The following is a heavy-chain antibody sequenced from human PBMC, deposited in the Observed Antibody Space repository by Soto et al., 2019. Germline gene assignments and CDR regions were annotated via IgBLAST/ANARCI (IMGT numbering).Heavy chain of an antibody. J-gene: IGHJ4*02. V-gene: IGHV1-69*06. CDR1: GGTFSTSA. Sequence: QVQLVQSGAEVKKTGSSVKVSCRTSGGTFSTSAINWVRQTPRQGLEWMGGIIPLFRTANYAQKFQGRLRITADKSTTTAYMELSSLRSEDTAVYYCAGQWGHDCREYYDAYWGQGTRITVSS. CDR2: IIPLFRTA. CDR3: AGQWGHDCREYYDAY. D-gene: IGHD3-3*01.